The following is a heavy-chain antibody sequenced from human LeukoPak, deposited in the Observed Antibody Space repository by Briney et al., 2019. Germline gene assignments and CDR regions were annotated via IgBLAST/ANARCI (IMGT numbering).Heavy chain of an antibody. CDR3: ASYSNYYLDY. D-gene: IGHD4-11*01. J-gene: IGHJ4*02. V-gene: IGHV4-4*07. Sequence: SETLSLTCTVSGGSVSSYPWSWIRQPAEKGLEWIGRIYTSGSTNYNPSLKSRVTVSVDTSKNQFSLKLSSVTAADTAVYYCASYSNYYLDYWGQGTLVTVSS. CDR2: IYTSGST. CDR1: GGSVSSYP.